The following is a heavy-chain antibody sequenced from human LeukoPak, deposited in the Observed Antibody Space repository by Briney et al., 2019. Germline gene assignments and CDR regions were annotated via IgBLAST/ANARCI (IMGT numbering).Heavy chain of an antibody. CDR1: GFTFSSYW. CDR2: IKQNGSEK. D-gene: IGHD3-3*01. CDR3: ARYPYYDFWSGYAVGWYFDL. Sequence: PGGSLRLSCSASGFTFSSYWVRWVRQAPGKGLGGVANIKQNGSEKYYVDSVKGRFTISRDNAKNSLYLQMNSLRAEDTAVYYCARYPYYDFWSGYAVGWYFDLWGRGTLVTVSS. V-gene: IGHV3-7*01. J-gene: IGHJ2*01.